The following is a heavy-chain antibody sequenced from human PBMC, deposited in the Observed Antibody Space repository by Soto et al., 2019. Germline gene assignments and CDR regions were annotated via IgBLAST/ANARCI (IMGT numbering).Heavy chain of an antibody. CDR1: GFTFSSYS. Sequence: GGSLRLSCAASGFTFSSYSMNWVRQAPGKGLEWVSYISSSSSTIYYADSVKGRFTISRDNAKNSLYLQMNSLRDEDTAVYYCARWVRMLMVCERRYYYGMDVWGQGTTVTVSS. J-gene: IGHJ6*02. D-gene: IGHD2-8*01. CDR2: ISSSSSTI. CDR3: ARWVRMLMVCERRYYYGMDV. V-gene: IGHV3-48*02.